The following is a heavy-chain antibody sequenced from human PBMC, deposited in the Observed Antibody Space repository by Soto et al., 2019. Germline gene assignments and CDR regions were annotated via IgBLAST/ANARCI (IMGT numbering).Heavy chain of an antibody. J-gene: IGHJ4*02. CDR3: ARGAIRGYSYGHSDY. Sequence: GGSLRLSCAASGFSFSSYTMDWVRQAPGKGLQWVSSISITGSYIYYADSVKGRFAISRDNAQNSLYLHMNSLRAEDTAVYYCARGAIRGYSYGHSDYWGQRTPVTVSS. CDR1: GFSFSSYT. CDR2: ISITGSYI. D-gene: IGHD5-18*01. V-gene: IGHV3-21*01.